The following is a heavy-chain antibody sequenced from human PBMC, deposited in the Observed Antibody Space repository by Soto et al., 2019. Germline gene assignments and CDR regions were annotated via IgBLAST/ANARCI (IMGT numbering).Heavy chain of an antibody. D-gene: IGHD2-15*01. CDR3: ARARGARYFDY. CDR2: IYYSGST. Sequence: QVQLQESGPGLVKPSQTLSLTCTVSGGSISSGDYYWSWIRQPPGKGLEWIGYIYYSGSTYYNPSLKSRVTISVDTSKNPFSLKLSSWTGADTAVYYCARARGARYFDYWGQGTLVTVSS. V-gene: IGHV4-30-4*01. J-gene: IGHJ4*02. CDR1: GGSISSGDYY.